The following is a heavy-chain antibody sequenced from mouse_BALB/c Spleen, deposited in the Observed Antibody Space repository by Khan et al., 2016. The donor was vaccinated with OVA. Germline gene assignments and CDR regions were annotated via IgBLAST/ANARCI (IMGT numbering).Heavy chain of an antibody. V-gene: IGHV5-6*01. CDR2: ISSGADST. J-gene: IGHJ3*01. D-gene: IGHD4-1*01. CDR3: ASHLTGSFAY. Sequence: EVQLQESGGDLVKPGGSLNLSCAASGFTFSSYSMSWVRQTPDKRLEWVATISSGADSTYYPDSVKGRFTISRDNAKNTLYLQMSSLKSEDTAMYYWASHLTGSFAYGGQGTLVTVAA. CDR1: GFTFSSYS.